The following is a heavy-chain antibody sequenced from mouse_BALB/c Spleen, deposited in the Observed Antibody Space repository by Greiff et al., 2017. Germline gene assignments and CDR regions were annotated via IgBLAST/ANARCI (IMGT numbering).Heavy chain of an antibody. Sequence: VQLQQPGAELVRPGASVKLSCKASGYTFTSYWMHWVKQRPGQGLEWIGEIDPSDSYTNYNQKFKGKATLTVDKSSSTAYMQLSSLTSEDSAVYYCARPSSYGNYVGAMDYWGQGTSVTVSS. J-gene: IGHJ4*01. CDR3: ARPSSYGNYVGAMDY. D-gene: IGHD2-10*02. V-gene: IGHV1-69*02. CDR2: IDPSDSYT. CDR1: GYTFTSYW.